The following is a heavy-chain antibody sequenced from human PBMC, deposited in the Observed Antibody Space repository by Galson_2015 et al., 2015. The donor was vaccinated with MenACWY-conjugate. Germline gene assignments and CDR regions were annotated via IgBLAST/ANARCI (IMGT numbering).Heavy chain of an antibody. CDR2: ISAYNGNT. D-gene: IGHD5-12*01. J-gene: IGHJ3*02. V-gene: IGHV1-18*01. CDR3: ARWLPGTFDAFDM. Sequence: SVKVSCKASGYTFTSYGITRVRQAPGQGLEWMGWISAYNGNTNYAQKLQGRVTMTTDTSTSTAYMELRSLRSDDTAVYYCARWLPGTFDAFDMWGQGTMVTVSS. CDR1: GYTFTSYG.